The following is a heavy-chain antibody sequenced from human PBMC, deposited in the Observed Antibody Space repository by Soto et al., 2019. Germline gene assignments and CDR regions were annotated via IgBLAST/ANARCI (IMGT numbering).Heavy chain of an antibody. V-gene: IGHV3-23*01. J-gene: IGHJ4*02. CDR1: GFAFSSYA. Sequence: GGSLRLSCSASGFAFSSYAMAWVRQAPGKGLEWVSSITGSGGRTYFAVSVMGRFTISRDNSQKTVSLQMDSLRAEDTAIYYCAKFSAHSMYDISSAPAYWGQGTLVTVSS. CDR3: AKFSAHSMYDISSAPAY. D-gene: IGHD6-6*01. CDR2: ITGSGGRT.